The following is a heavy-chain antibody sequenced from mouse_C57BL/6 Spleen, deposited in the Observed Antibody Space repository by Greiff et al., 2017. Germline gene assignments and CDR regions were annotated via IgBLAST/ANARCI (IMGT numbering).Heavy chain of an antibody. CDR1: GFSLTSYG. D-gene: IGHD1-1*01. J-gene: IGHJ3*01. CDR3: ARPYSAY. V-gene: IGHV2-2*01. CDR2: VWSGGST. Sequence: QVPLKQSGPGLVQPSQSLSITCTVSGFSLTSYGVHWVRHSPGKGLEWLGVVWSGGSTDYNAAFISRLSISKDNSKSQIFVKMNSLQADDTAIYYCARPYSAYWGQGTLVTVSA.